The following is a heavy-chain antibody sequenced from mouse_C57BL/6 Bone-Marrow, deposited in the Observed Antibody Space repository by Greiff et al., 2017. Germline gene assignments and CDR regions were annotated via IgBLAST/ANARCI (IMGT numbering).Heavy chain of an antibody. CDR1: GYAFSSSW. Sequence: QVQLQQSGPELVKPGASVKISCKASGYAFSSSWMNWVKQRPGKGLEWIGRIYPGDGDTNYNGKFKGKAKLTADKSSSTAYMQLSSLTAEDSAVYFCASSNYDWYCDVWGTGTTVTVSS. CDR2: IYPGDGDT. V-gene: IGHV1-82*01. CDR3: ASSNYDWYCDV. D-gene: IGHD2-5*01. J-gene: IGHJ1*03.